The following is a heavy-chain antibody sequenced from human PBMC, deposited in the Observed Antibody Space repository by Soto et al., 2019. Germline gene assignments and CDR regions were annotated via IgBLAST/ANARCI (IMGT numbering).Heavy chain of an antibody. J-gene: IGHJ4*02. CDR1: GFSFGAYS. D-gene: IGHD4-17*01. CDR2: ITDSSSNI. V-gene: IGHV3-48*04. CDR3: ARAVTTIDY. Sequence: GGSLILSCVASGFSFGAYSMNWVRQAPGKGLEWVSYITDSSSNIYYADSVKGRFTISRDNAKNSLYLQMNSLRAEDTAVYYCARAVTTIDYWGQGTLVTVSS.